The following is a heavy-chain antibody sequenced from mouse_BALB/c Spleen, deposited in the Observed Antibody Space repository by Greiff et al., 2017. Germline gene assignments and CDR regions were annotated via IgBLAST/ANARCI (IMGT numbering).Heavy chain of an antibody. Sequence: QVQLQQSGPGLVQPSQSLSITCTVSGFSLTSYGVHWVRQSPGKGLEWLGVIFSGGGTDYNAAFISRLSISKDNSKSQVFFKMNSLQADDTAIYYCARNYGNYLAWFAYWGQGTLVTVSA. CDR3: ARNYGNYLAWFAY. CDR2: IFSGGGT. V-gene: IGHV2-4-1*01. CDR1: GFSLTSYG. D-gene: IGHD2-1*01. J-gene: IGHJ3*01.